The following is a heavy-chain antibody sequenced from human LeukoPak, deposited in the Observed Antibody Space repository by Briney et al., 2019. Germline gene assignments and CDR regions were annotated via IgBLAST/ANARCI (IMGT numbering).Heavy chain of an antibody. V-gene: IGHV3-69-1*01. D-gene: IGHD3-10*01. J-gene: IGHJ4*02. CDR3: ARYYFGSGNYRTFDR. CDR2: ISNTGVT. CDR1: GFILSDFT. Sequence: GGSLRLSCAASGFILSDFTMNWVRQAPGKGLEWVSTISNTGVTHYADSVKGRFTISRDSAKNSQYLQIYSLRDEDTAVYYCARYYFGSGNYRTFDRWGQGTLVILSS.